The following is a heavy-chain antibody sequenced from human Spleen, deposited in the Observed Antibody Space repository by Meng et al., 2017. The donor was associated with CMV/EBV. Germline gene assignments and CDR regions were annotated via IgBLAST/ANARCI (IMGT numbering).Heavy chain of an antibody. J-gene: IGHJ6*02. CDR3: ARDRVPAARDYCCGMDV. CDR2: INHRVST. D-gene: IGHD2-2*01. V-gene: IGHV4-34*01. CDR1: GGSFSGYY. Sequence: SQTLSLTCAVCGGSFSGYYWSWIRQPPGKGLEWIGEINHRVSTNDNTSLKSRVTISVDTSKNQFSLKLSSVTAAHTAVYYCARDRVPAARDYCCGMDVWGQGTTVTVSS.